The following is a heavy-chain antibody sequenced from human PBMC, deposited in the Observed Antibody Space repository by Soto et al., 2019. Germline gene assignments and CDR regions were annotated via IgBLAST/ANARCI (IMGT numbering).Heavy chain of an antibody. CDR1: GASISGFY. J-gene: IGHJ5*02. V-gene: IGHV4-4*07. CDR2: IYATGTT. D-gene: IGHD1-1*01. CDR3: VRDGTKTLRDWFDP. Sequence: SETLSLTCTVSGASISGFYWSWIRKSAGKGLEWIGRIYATGTTDYNPSLKSRVMMSVDTSKKQFSLKLRSVTAADMAVYYCVRDGTKTLRDWFDPWGQGISVTVSS.